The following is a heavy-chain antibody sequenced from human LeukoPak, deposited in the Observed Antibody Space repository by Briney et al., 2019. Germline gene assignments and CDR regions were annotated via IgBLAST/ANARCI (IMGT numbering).Heavy chain of an antibody. D-gene: IGHD6-19*01. V-gene: IGHV3-53*01. Sequence: GGSLRLSCAASGFIVSNSYMSWVRQAPRKGLEWVSVIYSSGGTFYSESVKGRFTISRDYSKNTLYLQMNSLRADDTAVYYCARDSNGPAFWGQGTLVTVSS. CDR2: IYSSGGT. J-gene: IGHJ4*02. CDR1: GFIVSNSY. CDR3: ARDSNGPAF.